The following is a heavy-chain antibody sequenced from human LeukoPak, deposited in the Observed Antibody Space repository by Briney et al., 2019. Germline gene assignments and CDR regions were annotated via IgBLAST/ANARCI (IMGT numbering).Heavy chain of an antibody. CDR1: GFTFSSYG. D-gene: IGHD6-19*01. CDR3: AKDPEQHSSGWYYFDY. CDR2: IRYDGSNK. J-gene: IGHJ4*02. Sequence: PGGSLRLSCAATGFTFSSYGMHWVRQAPGKGLGWVAFIRYDGSNKYYADSVKGRFTISRDNSKNALYLQMNSLRAEDTAVYYCAKDPEQHSSGWYYFDYWGQGTLVTVSS. V-gene: IGHV3-30*02.